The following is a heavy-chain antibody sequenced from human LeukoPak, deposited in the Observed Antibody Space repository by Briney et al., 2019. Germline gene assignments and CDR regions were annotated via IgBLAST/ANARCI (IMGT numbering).Heavy chain of an antibody. CDR2: VSGSGDTT. J-gene: IGHJ5*02. CDR3: AKAHTPFCSDATWYLFDN. CDR1: GFTLSSYG. D-gene: IGHD3-3*01. Sequence: GGSLRLSCAASGFTLSSYGMSWVRQAPGRGLEWVSTVSGSGDTTYYADSVKGRLTISRDNSNNTLYLQMNTLRAEDTAVYYCAKAHTPFCSDATWYLFDNWGQGTLVTVSS. V-gene: IGHV3-23*01.